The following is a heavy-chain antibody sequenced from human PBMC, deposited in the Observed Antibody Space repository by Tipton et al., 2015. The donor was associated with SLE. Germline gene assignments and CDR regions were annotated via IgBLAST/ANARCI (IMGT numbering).Heavy chain of an antibody. J-gene: IGHJ5*01. Sequence: TLSLTCTVSGDSISNGDDFWSWIRQPPGKGLEWIAYISYTGTADYSPSLKSRVTISLDTSLNQFSLKLNSVTAADTALYYCAAMYGDARTNWFDSWGQGTLVTHSS. CDR1: GDSISNGDDF. V-gene: IGHV4-61*08. D-gene: IGHD4-17*01. CDR2: ISYTGTA. CDR3: AAMYGDARTNWFDS.